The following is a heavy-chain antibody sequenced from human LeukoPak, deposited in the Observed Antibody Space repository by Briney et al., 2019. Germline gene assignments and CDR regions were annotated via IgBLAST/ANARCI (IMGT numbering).Heavy chain of an antibody. J-gene: IGHJ4*02. CDR1: GGSISNYY. CDR2: IYTSGSA. Sequence: SETLSLTCTVSGGSISNYYWSWIRQPAGKGLEWIGRIYTSGSANYNPSLKSRVTMSVDTSENQFSLKLSSVTAADTAVYYCASSSETTVVTDYWGQGTLVTVSS. D-gene: IGHD4-23*01. CDR3: ASSSETTVVTDY. V-gene: IGHV4-4*07.